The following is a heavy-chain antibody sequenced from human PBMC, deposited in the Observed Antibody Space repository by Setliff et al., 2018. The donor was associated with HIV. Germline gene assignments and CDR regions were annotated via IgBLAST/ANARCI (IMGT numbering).Heavy chain of an antibody. CDR2: IYTSGST. J-gene: IGHJ3*02. V-gene: IGHV4-61*02. CDR3: ARTYNFWSGYYDSFDI. CDR1: GGSISSGSYY. D-gene: IGHD3-3*01. Sequence: PSETLSLTCTVSGGSISSGSYYWSGLRQPAGKGLEWIGRIYTSGSTNYNPSLKSRVTISVDTSKNQFSLKLNSVTAADTAVYSCARTYNFWSGYYDSFDIWGQGTMVTVSS.